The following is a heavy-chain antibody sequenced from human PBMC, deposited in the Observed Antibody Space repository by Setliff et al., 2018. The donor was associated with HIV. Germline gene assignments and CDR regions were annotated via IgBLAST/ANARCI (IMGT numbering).Heavy chain of an antibody. D-gene: IGHD1-7*01. V-gene: IGHV4-61*09. J-gene: IGHJ6*03. Sequence: SETLSLTCTVSGGSISSGSYYWSWIRQPAGKGLEWIGHIYTSGNTNHNPSLKSRVTISVDTSENQFSLKLSSVTAADTAVYYCARDRYTWNYGKNYMDVWGKGTTVTVSS. CDR1: GGSISSGSYY. CDR3: ARDRYTWNYGKNYMDV. CDR2: IYTSGNT.